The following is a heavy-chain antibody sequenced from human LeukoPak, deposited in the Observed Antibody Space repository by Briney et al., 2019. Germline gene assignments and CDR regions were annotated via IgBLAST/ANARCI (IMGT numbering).Heavy chain of an antibody. J-gene: IGHJ5*02. V-gene: IGHV4-59*01. CDR1: GGSISSYY. CDR2: IYDSGST. CDR3: ARENIVVVPAAIHNWFDP. D-gene: IGHD2-2*01. Sequence: SETLSLTCTVSGGSISSYYWSWIRQPPGKGLEWIGYIYDSGSTNYNPSLKSRVTISVDTSKNQFSLKLSSVTAADTAVYYCARENIVVVPAAIHNWFDPWGQGTLVTVSS.